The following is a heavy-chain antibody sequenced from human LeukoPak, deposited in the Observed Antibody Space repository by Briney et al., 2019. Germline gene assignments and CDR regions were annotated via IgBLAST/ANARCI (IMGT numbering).Heavy chain of an antibody. CDR2: ISSSGSTI. J-gene: IGHJ3*02. Sequence: PGGSLRLSCAASGFTFSSYELNWVRHAPGKGLEWVSYISSSGSTIYYADSVKGRFTISRDNAKNSLYLQMNSLRAEDTAVYYCAREVAVAGTDAFDIWGQGTMVTVSS. D-gene: IGHD6-19*01. CDR3: AREVAVAGTDAFDI. V-gene: IGHV3-48*03. CDR1: GFTFSSYE.